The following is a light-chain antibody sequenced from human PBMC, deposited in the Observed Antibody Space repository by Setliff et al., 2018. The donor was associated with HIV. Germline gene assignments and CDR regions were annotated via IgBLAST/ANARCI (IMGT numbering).Light chain of an antibody. J-gene: IGLJ1*01. Sequence: SYELAQPASVSVAPGKTARITCGGNNIGVKSVHWYQQKPGQAPVLVVYDDTERPSGIPERFSGSNSGNTATLTISRVEAGDEADYYCQVWDSSSDPNYVFGPGP. CDR2: DDT. V-gene: IGLV3-21*03. CDR1: NIGVKS. CDR3: QVWDSSSDPNYV.